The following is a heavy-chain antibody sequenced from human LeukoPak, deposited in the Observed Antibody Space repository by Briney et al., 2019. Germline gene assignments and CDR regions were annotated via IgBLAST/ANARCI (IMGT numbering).Heavy chain of an antibody. V-gene: IGHV3-30*02. CDR3: AKDPRGGYGSGSPRD. CDR2: IRYDGSSE. J-gene: IGHJ4*02. Sequence: PGGSLRLSCAASGFTFSTYSMHWVRQTPGKGLGWVAFIRYDGSSEYYADSVKGRFTISRDNSKNTLYLQIDNLRTDDTAVYYCAKDPRGGYGSGSPRDWGQGTLVTVSS. D-gene: IGHD3-10*01. CDR1: GFTFSTYS.